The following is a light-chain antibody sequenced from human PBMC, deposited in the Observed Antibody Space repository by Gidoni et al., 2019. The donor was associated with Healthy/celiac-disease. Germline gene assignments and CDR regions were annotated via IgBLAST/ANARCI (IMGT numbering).Light chain of an antibody. J-gene: IGKJ5*01. V-gene: IGKV1-39*01. CDR2: AAS. Sequence: DIQMTQSPSSLSASVGDRVTITCRASQSISSYLNWYQQKPGKAPKLLIYAASSLQSGVPSRFSGSGSEDFATYYCQQSYSTPRITFXXXTRLEIK. CDR3: QQSYSTPRIT. CDR1: QSISSY.